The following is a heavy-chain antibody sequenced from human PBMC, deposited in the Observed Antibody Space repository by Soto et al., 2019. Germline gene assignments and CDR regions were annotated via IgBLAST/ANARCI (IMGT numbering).Heavy chain of an antibody. J-gene: IGHJ6*02. CDR1: GFSLSTSGVG. V-gene: IGHV2-5*02. Sequence: QITLKESGPTLVKPTQTLTLTCTFSGFSLSTSGVGVGWIRQPPGKALEWLALIYWDDDKRYSPSLKSRLTITKETSTNPVVLTTTYMAPVDTATYYCAHRRVGAAQHPCSYGMHVWGQGTTVTVS. D-gene: IGHD1-26*01. CDR3: AHRRVGAAQHPCSYGMHV. CDR2: IYWDDDK.